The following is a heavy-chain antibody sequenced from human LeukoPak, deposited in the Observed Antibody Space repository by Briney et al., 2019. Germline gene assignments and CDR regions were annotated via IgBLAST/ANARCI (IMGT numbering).Heavy chain of an antibody. J-gene: IGHJ6*02. V-gene: IGHV3-21*01. CDR2: ISRSSTFI. CDR3: ARDQSSYDDILTGYLFYSAMDV. CDR1: GFTFSNYT. Sequence: PGGSLRLSCAASGFTFSNYTMNWVRQAPGKGLEWVSSISRSSTFIYYADSVMGRFTISRDNAKNSLYLQMNSLGAEDTAVYYCARDQSSYDDILTGYLFYSAMDVWGQGTTVTASS. D-gene: IGHD3-9*01.